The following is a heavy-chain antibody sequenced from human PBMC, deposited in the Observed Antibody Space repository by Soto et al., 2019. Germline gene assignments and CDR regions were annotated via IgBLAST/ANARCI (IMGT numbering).Heavy chain of an antibody. D-gene: IGHD3-3*02. J-gene: IGHJ6*02. CDR3: ARDKDRPQLGGNYYYILDV. Sequence: QVQLEQSGAEVKKPGSSVKVSCKASGGTFSTSAISWVRQAPGQGLEWMGGFIPIFPTPDYAHKFQGRLTIPADESTSTAYMELSGLKSDATAVYYCARDKDRPQLGGNYYYILDVWGQGTTVNVSS. CDR2: FIPIFPTP. CDR1: GGTFSTSA. V-gene: IGHV1-69*12.